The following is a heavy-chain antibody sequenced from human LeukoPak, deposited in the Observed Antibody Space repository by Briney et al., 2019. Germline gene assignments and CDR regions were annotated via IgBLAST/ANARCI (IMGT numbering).Heavy chain of an antibody. J-gene: IGHJ6*03. V-gene: IGHV4-34*01. CDR1: GGSFSGYY. D-gene: IGHD2-2*01. CDR3: ARQGPAASYYYYYMDV. Sequence: PSETLSLTCAVYGGSFSGYYWSWIRQPPGKGLEWIGEINHSGSTNYNPSLKSRVTISVDTSKNQFSLKLSSVTAADTAAYYCARQGPAASYYYYYMDVWGKGTTVTISS. CDR2: INHSGST.